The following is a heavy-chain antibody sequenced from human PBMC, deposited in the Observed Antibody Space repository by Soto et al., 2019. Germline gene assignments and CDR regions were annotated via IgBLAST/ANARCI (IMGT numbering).Heavy chain of an antibody. CDR3: AREPAAAGTGFWHYYYGMDV. D-gene: IGHD6-13*01. CDR1: GFTFSSYA. CDR2: ISYDGSNK. J-gene: IGHJ6*02. V-gene: IGHV3-30-3*01. Sequence: GGSLRLSCAASGFTFSSYAMHWVRQAPGKGLEWVAVISYDGSNKYYADSVKGRFTISRDNSKNTLYLQMNSLRAEDTAVYYCAREPAAAGTGFWHYYYGMDVWGQGTTVTVSS.